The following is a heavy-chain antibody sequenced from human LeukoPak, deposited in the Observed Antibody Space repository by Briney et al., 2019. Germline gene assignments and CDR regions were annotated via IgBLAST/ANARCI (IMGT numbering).Heavy chain of an antibody. CDR1: GGSISSNNY. CDR3: TRHISGYYED. V-gene: IGHV4-39*01. J-gene: IGHJ4*02. D-gene: IGHD1-26*01. Sequence: SETLSLTCTVSGGSISSNNYWGWIRQPPGKGLEWVGTVYYTGSTYYNPSLKSRVTISVDTSKNQFSLKLSSVTAADTAVYYCTRHISGYYEDWGQGTLVTVSS. CDR2: VYYTGST.